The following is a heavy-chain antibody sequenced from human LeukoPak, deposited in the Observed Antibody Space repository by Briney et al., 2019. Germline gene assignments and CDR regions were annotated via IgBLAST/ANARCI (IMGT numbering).Heavy chain of an antibody. Sequence: ASVKVSCKASGYTFTSYGISWVRQATGQGLEWMGWMNPNSGNTGYAQKFQGRVTMTRNTSISTAYMELSSLRSEDTAVYYCARARGWLGAFDIWGQGTLVTVSS. CDR2: MNPNSGNT. D-gene: IGHD3-9*01. V-gene: IGHV1-8*02. CDR1: GYTFTSYG. CDR3: ARARGWLGAFDI. J-gene: IGHJ4*02.